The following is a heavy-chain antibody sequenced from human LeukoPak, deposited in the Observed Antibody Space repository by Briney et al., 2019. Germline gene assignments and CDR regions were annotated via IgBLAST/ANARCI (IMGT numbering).Heavy chain of an antibody. J-gene: IGHJ4*02. Sequence: SETLSLTCVVYGGSFSGYYWTWIRQPPGKGLEWIGEINHSGSTNYNPSLKSRVTISVDTSKNQFSLKLSSVTAADTAVYYCARLVGGPAAKSRFDYWGQGTLVTVSS. CDR1: GGSFSGYY. CDR3: ARLVGGPAAKSRFDY. V-gene: IGHV4-34*01. CDR2: INHSGST. D-gene: IGHD2-2*01.